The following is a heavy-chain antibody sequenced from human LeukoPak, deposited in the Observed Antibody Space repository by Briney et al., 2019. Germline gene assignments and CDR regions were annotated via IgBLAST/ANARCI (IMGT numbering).Heavy chain of an antibody. D-gene: IGHD3-9*01. J-gene: IGHJ4*02. CDR2: ISGSGAST. CDR1: GFTFSSYA. V-gene: IGHV3-23*01. CDR3: AKGHDILTGYLDY. Sequence: GGSLRLSCAASGFTFSSYAMSWVRQAPGKGLEWVSAISGSGASTYYADSVKGRFTISRDNSKNTLYLQMNSLRAEDSAVYFCAKGHDILTGYLDYWGQGTLVTVSS.